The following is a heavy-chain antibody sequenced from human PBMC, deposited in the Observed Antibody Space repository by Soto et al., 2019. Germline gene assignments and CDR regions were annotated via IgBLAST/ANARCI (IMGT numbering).Heavy chain of an antibody. Sequence: EVQLVESGGGLVKPGGSLRLSCAGSGFTFSNAWMSWVRRAPGKGLEWVGRIKSDAYGGAIDYAAPVKGSFTISRDDSTNTLFLQMNTLRAEDTAVYSCTTTKGRLEPPTNDFWGQGTRVIVSS. CDR2: IKSDAYGGAI. D-gene: IGHD2-8*01. CDR3: TTTKGRLEPPTNDF. CDR1: GFTFSNAW. J-gene: IGHJ4*02. V-gene: IGHV3-15*01.